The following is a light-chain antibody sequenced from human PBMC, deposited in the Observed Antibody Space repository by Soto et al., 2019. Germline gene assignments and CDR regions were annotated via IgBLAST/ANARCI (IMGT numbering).Light chain of an antibody. V-gene: IGKV1-8*01. CDR2: AAS. CDR3: QQYYSYPSYT. Sequence: AIRMTQSPSSFSASTGDRVTITCRASQGISSYLAWYQQKPGKAPKLLFYAASTLQSGVPSRFSGSGSGTDFTLTISCLQSEDFATYYCQQYYSYPSYTFGQGTKLEIK. J-gene: IGKJ2*01. CDR1: QGISSY.